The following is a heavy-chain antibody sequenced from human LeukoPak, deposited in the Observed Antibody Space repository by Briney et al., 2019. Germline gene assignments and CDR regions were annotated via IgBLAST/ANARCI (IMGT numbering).Heavy chain of an antibody. J-gene: IGHJ3*02. D-gene: IGHD3-22*01. CDR3: AGPYDSSGYYYNDAFDI. Sequence: SSQTLSLICTVSGGSIISGNFYWSWIRQPAGKGLEWIGRISTSGSTNYNPSLKRRVTISVDTSKNQFSLKLSSVTAADTAVYYCAGPYDSSGYYYNDAFDIWGQGTMVTVSS. CDR2: ISTSGST. CDR1: GGSIISGNFY. V-gene: IGHV4-61*02.